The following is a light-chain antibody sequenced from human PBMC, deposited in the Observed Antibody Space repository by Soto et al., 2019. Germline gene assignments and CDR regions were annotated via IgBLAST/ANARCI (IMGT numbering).Light chain of an antibody. CDR2: KVS. J-gene: IGLJ1*01. Sequence: QSVLTQPPSASGSPGQSVTISCTGTSSDVGGYNYVSWYQQYPGKAPKLMIYKVSKRPSGVPDRFSGSKSGNTASLTVSGLQAEDEADYYCSSYAGSNGVFGTGTKVTVL. CDR3: SSYAGSNGV. V-gene: IGLV2-8*01. CDR1: SSDVGGYNY.